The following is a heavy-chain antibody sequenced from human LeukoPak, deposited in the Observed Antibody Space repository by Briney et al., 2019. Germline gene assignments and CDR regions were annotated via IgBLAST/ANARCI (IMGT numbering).Heavy chain of an antibody. CDR3: ARAGACGGDCYYYYGMDV. Sequence: ASVKVSCKASGSTFSSYAISWVRQAPGQGLEWMGRIIPILGIANYAQKFQGRVTITADKSTSTAYMELSSLRSEDTAVYYCARAGACGGDCYYYYGMDVWGQGTTVTVSS. J-gene: IGHJ6*02. V-gene: IGHV1-69*04. D-gene: IGHD2-21*02. CDR2: IIPILGIA. CDR1: GSTFSSYA.